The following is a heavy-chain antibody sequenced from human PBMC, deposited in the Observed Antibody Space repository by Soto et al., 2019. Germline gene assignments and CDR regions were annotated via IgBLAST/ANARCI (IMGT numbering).Heavy chain of an antibody. V-gene: IGHV3-30*18. CDR3: AKGLNGELND. Sequence: QVQLVESGGGVVQPGRSLRLSFVASGFTFSIFDMHWVRQAPGKGLEWVTLISSDDRNIYYADSVQGRFTVSRDDSRNTLYLQMNSLRPEDMAVYYCAKGLNGELNDWGQGTMVTVSS. CDR2: ISSDDRNI. CDR1: GFTFSIFD. J-gene: IGHJ3*01. D-gene: IGHD1-1*01.